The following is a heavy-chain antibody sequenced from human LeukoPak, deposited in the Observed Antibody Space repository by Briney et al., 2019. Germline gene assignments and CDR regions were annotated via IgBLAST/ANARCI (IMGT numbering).Heavy chain of an antibody. CDR3: ARGSAVAGHDY. CDR1: GGSISSYY. V-gene: IGHV4-59*01. CDR2: IYYSGST. Sequence: SENLSLTCTVSGGSISSYYWSWIRQPPGKGLEWIGYIYYSGSTNYNPSLKSRVTISVDTSKNQFSLKLSSVTAADTAVYYCARGSAVAGHDYWGQGTLVTVSS. D-gene: IGHD6-19*01. J-gene: IGHJ4*02.